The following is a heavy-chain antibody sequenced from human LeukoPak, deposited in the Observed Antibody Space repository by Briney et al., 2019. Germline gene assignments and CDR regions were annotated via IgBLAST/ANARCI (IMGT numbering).Heavy chain of an antibody. D-gene: IGHD3-22*01. CDR1: GFTFSSYT. CDR3: ARDYYDSSGYYSRDPAPFDF. J-gene: IGHJ4*02. CDR2: ITHSSSYI. Sequence: PGGSLRLSCAASGFTFSSYTMHWVRQAPGKGLEWVSSITHSSSYIYYADSLKGRFTISRDNAKNSLYLQMNSLRAEDTAVYYCARDYYDSSGYYSRDPAPFDFWGQGTLVTVSS. V-gene: IGHV3-21*01.